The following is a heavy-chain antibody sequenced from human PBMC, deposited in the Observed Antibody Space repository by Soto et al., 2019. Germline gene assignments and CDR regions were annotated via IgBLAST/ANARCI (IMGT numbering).Heavy chain of an antibody. V-gene: IGHV2-5*01. CDR3: AHQTTFGGVIALLDY. J-gene: IGHJ4*02. D-gene: IGHD3-16*02. Sequence: QITLEESGPTLVKPTQTLTLTCTFSGFSLTTRPMGVGWIRQPPGKALEWLAVIYWNDDKRYSPSLKSRLTITKDTSKNQVVLTMTNMDPVDTATYYCAHQTTFGGVIALLDYWGQGTLVTVSS. CDR1: GFSLTTRPMG. CDR2: IYWNDDK.